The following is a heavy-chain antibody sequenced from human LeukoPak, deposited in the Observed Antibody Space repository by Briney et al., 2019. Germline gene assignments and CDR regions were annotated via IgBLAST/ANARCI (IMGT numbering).Heavy chain of an antibody. CDR3: ARGSRDYYDSVPMDY. D-gene: IGHD3-22*01. CDR1: GFTFSSYS. CDR2: ISSSSSYI. V-gene: IGHV3-21*01. Sequence: GGSLRLSCAASGFTFSSYSMNWVRQAPGKGLEWVSSISSSSSYIYYADSVKGRFTISRDNAKNSLYLQMNSLRAEDTAVYYCARGSRDYYDSVPMDYRGQGTLVTVSS. J-gene: IGHJ4*02.